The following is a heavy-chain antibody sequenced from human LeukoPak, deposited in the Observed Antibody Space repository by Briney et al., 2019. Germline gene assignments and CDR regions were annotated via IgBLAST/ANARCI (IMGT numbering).Heavy chain of an antibody. Sequence: PSETLSLTCTVSGGSISSYYWSWIRQPPGKGLEWIGYIYYSGSTNYNPSLKSRATISVDTSKNQFSLKLSSVTAADTAVYYCARHNVVYYGSGAHFDYWGQGTLVTVSS. CDR3: ARHNVVYYGSGAHFDY. CDR1: GGSISSYY. J-gene: IGHJ4*02. V-gene: IGHV4-59*08. D-gene: IGHD3-10*01. CDR2: IYYSGST.